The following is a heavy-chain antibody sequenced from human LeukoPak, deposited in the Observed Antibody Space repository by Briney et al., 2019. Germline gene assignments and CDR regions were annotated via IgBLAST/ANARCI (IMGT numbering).Heavy chain of an antibody. J-gene: IGHJ4*02. Sequence: GESLKISCKGSGYSFTRNWIGWVRQMPGKGLEWMGFIYPGDSDTRYSPSFQGQVTTSADKSISTAYLQWSSLKASDTAMYYCARRRDGYNYYFDYCGQGTLVTVSS. CDR3: ARRRDGYNYYFDY. D-gene: IGHD5-24*01. CDR1: GYSFTRNW. CDR2: IYPGDSDT. V-gene: IGHV5-51*01.